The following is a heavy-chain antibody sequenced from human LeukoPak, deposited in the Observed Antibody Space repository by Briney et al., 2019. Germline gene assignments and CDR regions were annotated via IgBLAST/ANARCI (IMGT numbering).Heavy chain of an antibody. J-gene: IGHJ5*02. CDR2: IYYSGTT. Sequence: SETLSLTCTVSGGLISISTYYWGWIRQPPGKGLEWIGSIYYSGTTHYNPSLKSRVSISVDTSKNQFSLKLSSVSAADTAVYYCARSSGYLFDPWGQGILVTVSS. D-gene: IGHD3-22*01. V-gene: IGHV4-39*01. CDR3: ARSSGYLFDP. CDR1: GGLISISTYY.